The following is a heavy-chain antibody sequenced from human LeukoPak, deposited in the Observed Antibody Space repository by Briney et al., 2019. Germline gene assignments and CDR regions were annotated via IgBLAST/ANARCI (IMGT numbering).Heavy chain of an antibody. D-gene: IGHD3-3*01. CDR1: GGSISSGSYY. J-gene: IGHJ5*01. Sequence: SQTLSLTCTVSGGSISSGSYYWSWIRQPAGKGLEWIGRIYTSGSTNYNPSLKSRVTISVDTSKNQFSLKLSSVTAADTAVYYCASFVWSGYYFDCWGQGTLVTVSS. CDR2: IYTSGST. V-gene: IGHV4-61*02. CDR3: ASFVWSGYYFDC.